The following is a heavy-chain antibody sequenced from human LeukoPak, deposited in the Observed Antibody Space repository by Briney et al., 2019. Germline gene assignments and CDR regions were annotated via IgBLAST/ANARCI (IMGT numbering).Heavy chain of an antibody. V-gene: IGHV4-59*01. D-gene: IGHD6-13*01. CDR2: ILSTGST. CDR1: AGSIKGYY. CDR3: ARAGGSLAAGGTERINFQY. Sequence: SETLSLTCTVSAGSIKGYYWSWIRQPPGKGLEWIGNILSTGSTNYNPSLKSRVTISLDTPKNQFSLKLSSVIAADTAVYYCARAGGSLAAGGTERINFQYWGQGTLVTVSS. J-gene: IGHJ1*01.